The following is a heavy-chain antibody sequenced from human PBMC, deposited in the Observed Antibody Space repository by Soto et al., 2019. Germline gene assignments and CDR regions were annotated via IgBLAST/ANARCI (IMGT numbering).Heavy chain of an antibody. CDR3: ARRVAAAGTSPWFDP. J-gene: IGHJ5*02. V-gene: IGHV5-51*01. CDR1: GYSFTSYC. CDR2: IYPGDSDT. Sequence: GEALNISCKGSGYSFTSYCIGWVRQMPGKGLEWMGIIYPGDSDTRYSPSFQGQVTISADKSISTAYLQWSGLKASDTAMYYCARRVAAAGTSPWFDPWGQGTLVTVSS. D-gene: IGHD6-13*01.